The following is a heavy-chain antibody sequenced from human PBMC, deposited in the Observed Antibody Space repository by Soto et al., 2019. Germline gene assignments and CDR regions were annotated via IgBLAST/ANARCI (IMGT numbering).Heavy chain of an antibody. CDR3: AREMATGAYFDY. D-gene: IGHD2-8*02. CDR1: GGSISSGGYY. J-gene: IGHJ4*02. CDR2: IYYSGSA. V-gene: IGHV4-31*03. Sequence: PSETVSLTCTVSGGSISSGGYYWSWIRQHPGKGLEWIGYIYYSGSAYYNPSLKSRITISVDTSKNQFSLKLSSVTAADTAVYYCAREMATGAYFDYWGQGTLVTVSS.